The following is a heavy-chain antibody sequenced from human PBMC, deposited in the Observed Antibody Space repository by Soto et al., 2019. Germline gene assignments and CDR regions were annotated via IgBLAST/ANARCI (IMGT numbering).Heavy chain of an antibody. CDR1: GYTLTSYY. Sequence: ASVKVSCKASGYTLTSYYMHWVRQAPGQGLEWMGIINPSSGSTSYAQKFQGRVTMTRDTSTSTVYMELSSLRSEDTAVYYCARDGGATGSDFDYWGQGTLVTVSS. V-gene: IGHV1-46*01. CDR3: ARDGGATGSDFDY. J-gene: IGHJ4*02. CDR2: INPSSGST. D-gene: IGHD3-10*01.